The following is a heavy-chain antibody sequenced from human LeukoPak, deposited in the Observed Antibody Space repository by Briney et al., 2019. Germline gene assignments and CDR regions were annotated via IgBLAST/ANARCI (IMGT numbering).Heavy chain of an antibody. Sequence: ASVKVSCKASGYTFTGYYMHWVRQAPGQGLEWMGWINPNSGGTNYAQKFQGRVTMTRDTSISTAYVELSSLRSEDMAVYYCARGPYDFWSGLGPLDYWGQGTLVTVSS. J-gene: IGHJ4*02. D-gene: IGHD3-3*01. CDR3: ARGPYDFWSGLGPLDY. V-gene: IGHV1-2*02. CDR2: INPNSGGT. CDR1: GYTFTGYY.